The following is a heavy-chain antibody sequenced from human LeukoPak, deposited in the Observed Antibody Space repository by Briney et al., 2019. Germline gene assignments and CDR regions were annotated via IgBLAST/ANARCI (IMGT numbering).Heavy chain of an antibody. J-gene: IGHJ6*03. CDR1: GYTFTSYG. V-gene: IGHV1-69*13. CDR3: ARVPRHANNWNDHYYYYYYMDV. CDR2: IIPIFGTA. D-gene: IGHD1-20*01. Sequence: ASVKVSCKASGYTFTSYGISWVRQAPGQGLEWMGGIIPIFGTANYAQKFQGRVTITADESTSTAYMGLSSLRSEDTAVYYCARVPRHANNWNDHYYYYYYMDVWGKGTTVTISS.